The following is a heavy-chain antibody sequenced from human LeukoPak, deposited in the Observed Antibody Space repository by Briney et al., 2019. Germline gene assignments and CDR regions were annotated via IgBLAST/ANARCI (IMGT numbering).Heavy chain of an antibody. CDR2: ISGGGDNT. D-gene: IGHD1-1*01. J-gene: IGHJ5*02. V-gene: IGHV3-23*01. CDR1: GFTFSSYA. CDR3: AKQRSEVPTAATNH. Sequence: GGSLRLSCAVSGFTFSSYAMTWVRQAPGKGLEWVSSISGGGDNTNYADSVKGRFTISRDNSKNTQSLQMNSLRVEDTAVYYCAKQRSEVPTAATNHWGRGTLVTVSS.